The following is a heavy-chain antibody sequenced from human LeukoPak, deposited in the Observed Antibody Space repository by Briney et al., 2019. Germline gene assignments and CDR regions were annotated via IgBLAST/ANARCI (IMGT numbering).Heavy chain of an antibody. CDR3: ARAIAAAGAFDYYYYGMDV. V-gene: IGHV4-59*01. Sequence: KPSETLSLTCTVSGGSISSYYWNWIRQPPGKGLEWIGYIYYSGSTNYNPSLKSRVTISVDTSKNQFSLRLSSVTAADTAVYYCARAIAAAGAFDYYYYGMDVWGQGTTVTVS. J-gene: IGHJ6*02. CDR2: IYYSGST. CDR1: GGSISSYY. D-gene: IGHD6-13*01.